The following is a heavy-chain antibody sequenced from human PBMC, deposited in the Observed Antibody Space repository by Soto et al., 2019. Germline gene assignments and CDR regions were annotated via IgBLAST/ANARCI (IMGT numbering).Heavy chain of an antibody. J-gene: IGHJ6*02. D-gene: IGHD3-10*01. Sequence: QVQLVESGGGVVRPGRSLRLSCAASGFTFSSYGMHWVRQAPGKGLEWVAVISYDGSIQYYADSVKGRFTISRDNSKNLLYLQMNSLRAEDTAIYYCARAGFGEFPYYYYYNMDVWGQGTPVTVSS. CDR2: ISYDGSIQ. V-gene: IGHV3-30*03. CDR1: GFTFSSYG. CDR3: ARAGFGEFPYYYYYNMDV.